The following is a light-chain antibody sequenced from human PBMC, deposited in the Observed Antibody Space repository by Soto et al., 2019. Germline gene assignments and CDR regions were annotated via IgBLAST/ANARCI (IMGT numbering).Light chain of an antibody. Sequence: DIQMTQSPSSLSTSVGDRVTITCQASQDISNYLNWYQQKPGKAPKLLIYDASNLETGVPSKFSGSGSGTDCTFTIISLQPEDIATYYFQQYDNLPRTFGGGTKVEIK. CDR1: QDISNY. CDR2: DAS. V-gene: IGKV1-33*01. J-gene: IGKJ4*01. CDR3: QQYDNLPRT.